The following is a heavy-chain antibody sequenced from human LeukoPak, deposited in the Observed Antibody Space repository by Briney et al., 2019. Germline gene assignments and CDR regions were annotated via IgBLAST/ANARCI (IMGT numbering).Heavy chain of an antibody. V-gene: IGHV1-2*02. D-gene: IGHD3/OR15-3a*01. CDR3: VRDWTGAPPGY. CDR2: INPNSGGT. J-gene: IGHJ4*02. Sequence: ASVKVSCKTSGYTFTLYYIYWVRQTPGQGLKWMGWINPNSGGTNYAQKFQGRVTMTRDTSISTAYMELSRLGSDDTAVYFCVRDWTGAPPGYWGQGTLVTVSS. CDR1: GYTFTLYY.